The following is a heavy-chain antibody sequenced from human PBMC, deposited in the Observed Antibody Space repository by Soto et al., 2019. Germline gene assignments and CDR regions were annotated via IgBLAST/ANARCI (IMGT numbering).Heavy chain of an antibody. CDR2: ISGSGGST. J-gene: IGHJ4*02. D-gene: IGHD3-3*01. V-gene: IGHV3-23*01. CDR1: GFTFSSYA. Sequence: GGSLRLSCAASGFTFSSYAMSWVRQAPGKGLEWVSAISGSGGSTYYADSVKGRFTISRDNSKNTLYLQMNSLRAEDTAVYYCSNYDRHSRRWHLAYWGQGTLVTVSS. CDR3: SNYDRHSRRWHLAY.